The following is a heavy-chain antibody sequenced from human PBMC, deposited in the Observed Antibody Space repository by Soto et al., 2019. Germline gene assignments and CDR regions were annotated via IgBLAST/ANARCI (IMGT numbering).Heavy chain of an antibody. D-gene: IGHD5-12*01. CDR2: IYYTGST. J-gene: IGHJ4*02. Sequence: SETLSLTCTVSGGSISSYYWSWIRQPPGKGLEWIGYIYYTGSTNYNPSLKRPVTISVDTSKNQVSLKLTSVTAADTAVYYCARGQLRMVATLDYWGQGTLVTVSS. CDR1: GGSISSYY. CDR3: ARGQLRMVATLDY. V-gene: IGHV4-59*01.